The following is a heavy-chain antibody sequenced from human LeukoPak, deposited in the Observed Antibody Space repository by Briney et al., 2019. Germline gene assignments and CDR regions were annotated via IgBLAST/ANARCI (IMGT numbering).Heavy chain of an antibody. CDR1: GGTFSSHA. D-gene: IGHD4-11*01. Sequence: SVKVSCEASGGTFSSHAITWVRQAPGQGLEWMGGINPIYHIPTYAQIFQGRVTITKDESTSTASMDLSSLTSEDTAVYYCARGRTTGEFDYWGQGTLVTVSS. CDR2: INPIYHIP. V-gene: IGHV1-69*05. J-gene: IGHJ4*02. CDR3: ARGRTTGEFDY.